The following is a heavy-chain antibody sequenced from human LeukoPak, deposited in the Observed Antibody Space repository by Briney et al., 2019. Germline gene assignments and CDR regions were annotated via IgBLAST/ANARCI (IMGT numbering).Heavy chain of an antibody. V-gene: IGHV3-7*01. CDR2: VKQDGSEK. D-gene: IGHD7-27*01. CDR1: GFTFSRYW. CDR3: ARATSNCFDY. J-gene: IGHJ4*02. Sequence: PGGSLRLSCAASGFTFSRYWMSWVRQAPGKGLEWVANVKQDGSEKYYVDSVKGRFTISRDNAKNSLYLQMNSLRAEDTAVYYCARATSNCFDYWGQGTLVTVSS.